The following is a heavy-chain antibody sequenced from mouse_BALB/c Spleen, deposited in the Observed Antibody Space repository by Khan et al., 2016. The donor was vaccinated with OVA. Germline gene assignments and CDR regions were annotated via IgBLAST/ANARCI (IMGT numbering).Heavy chain of an antibody. CDR2: ISYSGNT. CDR3: ARVDWGDFDY. CDR1: GYSITSDYA. Sequence: EVKLEESGPGLVKPSQSLSLTCTVTGYSITSDYAWNWIRQFPGNKLEWMGFISYSGNTNYNPSLKSRISITRDTSKNQFFLQLNSVTTEDTASYYCARVDWGDFDYCGGETTLTDAS. J-gene: IGHJ2*01. V-gene: IGHV3-2*02. D-gene: IGHD2-4*01.